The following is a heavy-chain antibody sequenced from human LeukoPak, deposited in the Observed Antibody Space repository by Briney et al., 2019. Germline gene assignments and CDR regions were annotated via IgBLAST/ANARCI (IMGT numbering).Heavy chain of an antibody. CDR2: IISIFGTA. CDR3: ARGGYSSGWRSDY. J-gene: IGHJ4*02. CDR1: GYTFTSYD. V-gene: IGHV1-69*13. D-gene: IGHD6-19*01. Sequence: ASVKVSCKASGYTFTSYDINWVRQAPGQGLEWMGGIISIFGTANYAQKFQGRVTITADESTSTAYMELSSLRSEDTAVYYCARGGYSSGWRSDYWGQGTLVTVSS.